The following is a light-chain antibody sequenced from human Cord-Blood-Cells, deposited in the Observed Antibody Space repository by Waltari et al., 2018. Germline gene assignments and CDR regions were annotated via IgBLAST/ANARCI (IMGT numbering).Light chain of an antibody. CDR1: SSNIGAGYE. CDR2: GNS. J-gene: IGLJ3*02. V-gene: IGLV1-40*01. Sequence: QSVLTQPPSVSGAPGQRVTIPCTGSSSNIGAGYEVHWYQQLPGTAPKPLIYGNSNRPSGVPDRFSGSKSGTSASLAITGLQAEDEADYYCQSYDSSLSGWVFGGGTKLTVL. CDR3: QSYDSSLSGWV.